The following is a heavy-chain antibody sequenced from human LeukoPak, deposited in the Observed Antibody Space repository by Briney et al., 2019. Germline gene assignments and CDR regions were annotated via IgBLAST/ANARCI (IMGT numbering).Heavy chain of an antibody. CDR2: ISAYNGNT. CDR3: ARWASGSYYRD. V-gene: IGHV1-18*01. CDR1: GYTFTSYG. J-gene: IGHJ4*02. Sequence: VASVKVSCKASGYTFTSYGISWVRQAPGQGLEWMGWISAYNGNTNYAQKLQGRVTMTTDTSTSTAYMELSSLRSEDTAVYYCARWASGSYYRDWGQGTLVTVSS. D-gene: IGHD1-26*01.